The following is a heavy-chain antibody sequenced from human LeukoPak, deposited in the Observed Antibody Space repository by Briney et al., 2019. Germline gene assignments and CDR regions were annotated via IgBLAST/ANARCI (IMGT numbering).Heavy chain of an antibody. V-gene: IGHV3-30*18. D-gene: IGHD6-19*01. Sequence: PGGSLRLSCAASGFTFSSYGMHWVRQAPGKGPEWVSVISYDGSNKYYADSVKGRFTISRDNSKNTLYLQMNSLRAEDTAVYYCAKAGYSSGWTRDYFDYWGQGTLVTVSS. CDR2: ISYDGSNK. CDR1: GFTFSSYG. CDR3: AKAGYSSGWTRDYFDY. J-gene: IGHJ4*02.